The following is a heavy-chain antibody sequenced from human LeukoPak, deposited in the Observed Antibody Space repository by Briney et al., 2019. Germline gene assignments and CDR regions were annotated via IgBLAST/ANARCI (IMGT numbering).Heavy chain of an antibody. V-gene: IGHV3-30-3*01. D-gene: IGHD6-19*01. CDR2: ISYDGSNK. CDR3: ARDGQWLVLDY. J-gene: IGHJ4*02. Sequence: GGSLRLSCAASGFTFSSYAMHWVGQAPGKGLEGVAVISYDGSNKYYADSVKGRFTISRDNSKNTLYLQMNSLRAEDTAVYYCARDGQWLVLDYWGQGTLVTVSS. CDR1: GFTFSSYA.